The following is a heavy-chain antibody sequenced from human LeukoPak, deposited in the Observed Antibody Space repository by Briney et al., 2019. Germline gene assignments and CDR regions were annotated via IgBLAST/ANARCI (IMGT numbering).Heavy chain of an antibody. V-gene: IGHV1-46*01. Sequence: ASVKVSCKASGYTFTSYYVHWVRQAPGQGLEWMGIINPSGGSTSYAQKFQGRVTMTRDTSTSTVYMELSSLRSEDTAVYYCAREGPGNVDTAMAYYFDYWGQGTLVTVSS. J-gene: IGHJ4*02. CDR3: AREGPGNVDTAMAYYFDY. D-gene: IGHD5-18*01. CDR1: GYTFTSYY. CDR2: INPSGGST.